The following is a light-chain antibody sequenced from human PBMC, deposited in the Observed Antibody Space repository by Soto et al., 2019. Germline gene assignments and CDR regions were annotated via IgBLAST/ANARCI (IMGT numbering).Light chain of an antibody. CDR2: DVN. CDR3: ASYTSSTTFIYV. J-gene: IGLJ1*01. V-gene: IGLV2-14*01. CDR1: SSDIGGYSY. Sequence: QSVLTQPASVSGSPGQSITIACTGTSSDIGGYSYVSWYQQHPGRAPKLMIYDVNKRPSGVSDRFSGSKSGNTASLTISGLQAEDDADHYCASYTSSTTFIYVFGTGTKLTVL.